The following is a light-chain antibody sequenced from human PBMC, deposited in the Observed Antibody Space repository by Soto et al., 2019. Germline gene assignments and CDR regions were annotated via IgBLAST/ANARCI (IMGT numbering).Light chain of an antibody. J-gene: IGKJ1*01. V-gene: IGKV1-39*01. Sequence: DIQMTQSPSSLSVSVGDRVTITCQASQSISNLLNWYQHKPGKAPKLLIYGTSTLQSGVPSRFSGSGSGTDFTLTISSLQREDFATYNCQQSYSSSWTFGQGTKVEIK. CDR2: GTS. CDR3: QQSYSSSWT. CDR1: QSISNL.